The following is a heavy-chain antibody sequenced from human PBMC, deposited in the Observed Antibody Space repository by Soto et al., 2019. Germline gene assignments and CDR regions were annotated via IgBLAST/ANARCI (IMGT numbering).Heavy chain of an antibody. Sequence: SETLSLTCTVSGDFISSYDYIWIRQPPGKGLEWIGYVYYSGSTNYNPSLKSRVTISVDTSKKQFSLKLRSVTAADTAVYSCARGTSGYYPYIDNWGQGTLVTVSS. CDR2: VYYSGST. CDR3: ARGTSGYYPYIDN. J-gene: IGHJ4*02. D-gene: IGHD3-22*01. V-gene: IGHV4-59*01. CDR1: GDFISSYD.